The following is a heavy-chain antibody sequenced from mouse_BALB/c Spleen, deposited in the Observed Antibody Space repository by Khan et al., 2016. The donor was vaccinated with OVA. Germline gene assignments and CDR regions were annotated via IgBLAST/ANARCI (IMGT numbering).Heavy chain of an antibody. V-gene: IGHV3-2*02. J-gene: IGHJ2*01. CDR1: GYSITSGYA. D-gene: IGHD1-1*01. Sequence: EVQLQESGPGLVKPSQSLSLTCTVTGYSITSGYAWNWIRQFPGNKLEWMGYISYSGVTSYTPSLKSRISITRDPSKNQFFLQLNSVTTEDTATYYCARGNYYGYYCDYWGQGTTLTVSS. CDR3: ARGNYYGYYCDY. CDR2: ISYSGVT.